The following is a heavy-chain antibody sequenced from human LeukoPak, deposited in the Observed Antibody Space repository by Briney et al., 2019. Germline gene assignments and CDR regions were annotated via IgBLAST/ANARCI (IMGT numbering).Heavy chain of an antibody. J-gene: IGHJ5*02. D-gene: IGHD3-10*01. CDR3: AREATMVRGVSWFDP. CDR1: GGSLSSYY. Sequence: SETLSLTCTVSGGSLSSYYWSWIRQPPGKGLEWIGYIYYSGSTNYNPSLKSRVTISVDTSKNQFSLKLNSVTAADTAVYYCAREATMVRGVSWFDPWGQGTLVTVSS. V-gene: IGHV4-59*01. CDR2: IYYSGST.